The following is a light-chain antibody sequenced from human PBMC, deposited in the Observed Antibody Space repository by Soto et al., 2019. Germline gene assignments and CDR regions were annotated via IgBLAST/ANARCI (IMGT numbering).Light chain of an antibody. CDR2: DAS. V-gene: IGKV1-5*01. J-gene: IGKJ5*01. CDR1: QSISSW. CDR3: QQYNSYPTT. Sequence: DIQMTQSPSTRSASVGYIVTITCRSSQSISSWLAWYQQKPGKAPKLLIYDASSLESGVPSRFSGSGSGTEFTLTISSLQPDDFATYYCQQYNSYPTTFGQGTRMEIK.